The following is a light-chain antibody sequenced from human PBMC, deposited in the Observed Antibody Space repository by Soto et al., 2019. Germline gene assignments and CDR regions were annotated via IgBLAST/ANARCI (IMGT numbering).Light chain of an antibody. Sequence: DIQMTQSPSTLSASVGDRVTITCRASQSISSWLAWYQQKPGKAPKLLIYDASTLQSGVPSRFSGSGSGTDFTLTISSLQAEDVAVYYCQQYYSTRTFGQGTKVDIK. CDR3: QQYYSTRT. CDR2: DAS. V-gene: IGKV1-5*01. CDR1: QSISSW. J-gene: IGKJ1*01.